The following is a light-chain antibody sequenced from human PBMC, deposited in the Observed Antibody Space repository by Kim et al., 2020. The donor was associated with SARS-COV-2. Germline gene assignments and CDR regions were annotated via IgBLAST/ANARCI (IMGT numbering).Light chain of an antibody. CDR3: QHRQT. Sequence: ATLHASGGGRCPITGQATKCVTRGLAWYQQKPGSAPKLLIYDAAALDRGVTSRFRGSGSGTEFTLTINSLQPDDFASYYCQHRQTFGQGTKVDIK. CDR2: DAA. CDR1: KCVTRG. V-gene: IGKV1-5*01. J-gene: IGKJ1*01.